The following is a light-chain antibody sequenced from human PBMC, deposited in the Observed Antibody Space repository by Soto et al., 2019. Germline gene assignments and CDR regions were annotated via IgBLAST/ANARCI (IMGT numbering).Light chain of an antibody. CDR1: SSDVGSYNL. CDR2: EVS. V-gene: IGLV2-23*02. CDR3: CSYAGSSTFHYV. J-gene: IGLJ1*01. Sequence: QSALTQPASVSGSPGQSITISCTGTSSDVGSYNLVSWYQQHPGKAPKLMIYEVSKLPSGVSNRFSGSKSGNTASLTISGLQAEDEADYYCCSYAGSSTFHYVFGTGTKLTVL.